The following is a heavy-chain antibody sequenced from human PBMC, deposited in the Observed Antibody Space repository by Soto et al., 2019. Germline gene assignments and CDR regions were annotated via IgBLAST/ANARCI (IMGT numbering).Heavy chain of an antibody. CDR2: IYWDDDK. J-gene: IGHJ5*02. V-gene: IGHV2-5*02. CDR1: GFSLSTRGVG. D-gene: IGHD6-13*01. CDR3: AHKPGQQQLLGWFDP. Sequence: SGPTLVNPTQTLTLTCTCSGFSLSTRGVGVGWIRQPPGRALEWLALIYWDDDKRYSPYLKSRLTITKDTSKNQVVLTMTNMDPVDTATYYCAHKPGQQQLLGWFDPWGQGTLVTVSS.